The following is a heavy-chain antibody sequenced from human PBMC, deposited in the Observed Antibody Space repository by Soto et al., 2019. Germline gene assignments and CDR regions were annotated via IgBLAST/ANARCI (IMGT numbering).Heavy chain of an antibody. CDR3: ARSGAYYDFWSGYSGLYYGMDV. Sequence: SETLSLTCAVYGGSFSGYYWSWIRQPPGKGLEWIGEINHSGSTNYNPSLKSRVTISVDTSKNQFSLKLSSVTAADTAVYYCARSGAYYDFWSGYSGLYYGMDVWGQGATVTVSS. CDR2: INHSGST. CDR1: GGSFSGYY. V-gene: IGHV4-34*01. J-gene: IGHJ6*02. D-gene: IGHD3-3*01.